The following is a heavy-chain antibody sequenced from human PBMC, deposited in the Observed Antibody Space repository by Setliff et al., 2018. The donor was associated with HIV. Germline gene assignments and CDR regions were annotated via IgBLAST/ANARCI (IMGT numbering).Heavy chain of an antibody. J-gene: IGHJ4*02. CDR1: GGSISSHY. V-gene: IGHV4-59*11. CDR2: IYYSGST. CDR3: ARETDVSTSWFGGYYFDF. Sequence: SETLSLTCTVSGGSISSHYWSWIRQPPGKGLEWIGSIYYSGSTNYNPSLKSRVTISVDTSKNQFSLKLSSVTAADTAVYYCARETDVSTSWFGGYYFDFWGQGTVVTVSS. D-gene: IGHD3-3*01.